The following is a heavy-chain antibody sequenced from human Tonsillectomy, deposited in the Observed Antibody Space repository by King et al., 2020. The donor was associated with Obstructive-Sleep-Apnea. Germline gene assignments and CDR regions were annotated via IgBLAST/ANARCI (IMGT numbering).Heavy chain of an antibody. CDR1: GYSISSGYY. J-gene: IGHJ4*02. Sequence: LKESGQGLVKHSETLALTCTVSGYSISSGYYWGWIRQPPGKGLEWIGSIYHSGSTYYNPSLKSRVTISIDTSKNQFSLKLSYVTAADTAVYYCASPQGGAATGTNYWGQGTLVTVSS. D-gene: IGHD6-13*01. CDR3: ASPQGGAATGTNY. V-gene: IGHV4-38-2*02. CDR2: IYHSGST.